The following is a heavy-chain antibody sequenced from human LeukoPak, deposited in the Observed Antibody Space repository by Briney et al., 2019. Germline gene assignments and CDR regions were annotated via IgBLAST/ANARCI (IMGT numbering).Heavy chain of an antibody. CDR3: AKDAQRGFDYSNSLEY. Sequence: PGRSLRLSCAASGFTFSHYGMHWVRQAPGRGLEWVPVIWSDGSNKFYADSVKGRFTIYRDNSQNTVDLHMNILRAEDTAVYYCAKDAQRGFDYSNSLEYWGQGTLVTVSS. D-gene: IGHD4-11*01. V-gene: IGHV3-33*06. J-gene: IGHJ4*02. CDR1: GFTFSHYG. CDR2: IWSDGSNK.